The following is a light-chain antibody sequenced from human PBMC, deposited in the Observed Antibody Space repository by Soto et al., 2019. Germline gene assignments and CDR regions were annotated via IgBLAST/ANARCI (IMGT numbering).Light chain of an antibody. CDR2: YAS. CDR3: QQYDSLPYT. V-gene: IGKV1-33*01. J-gene: IGKJ2*01. Sequence: DIQMTQSPSSLSASVGDRVTITCQASQDISNYLNGYQQKPGKAPKPLIYYASNLETGVPSRFSGSGSGTDFTFTISSLQPEDIATYYCQQYDSLPYTFGQGTKLEIK. CDR1: QDISNY.